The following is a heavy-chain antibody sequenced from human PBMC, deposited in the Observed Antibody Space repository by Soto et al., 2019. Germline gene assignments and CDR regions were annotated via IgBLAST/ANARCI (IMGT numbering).Heavy chain of an antibody. V-gene: IGHV1-69*01. CDR2: IIPIFGTP. CDR3: ARDRDYYGSGNYYNRIDF. CDR1: GGIFNTYA. D-gene: IGHD3-10*01. J-gene: IGHJ4*02. Sequence: QVQLVQSGPEVKEPGSSVKLTCKVSGGIFNTYAISWLRQAPGQGLEWMGGIIPIFGTPNYAQRFQGRVTITXXXXXXXXXXXXXXXXXXXXXXYYCARDRDYYGSGNYYNRIDFWGQGTLVSVSS.